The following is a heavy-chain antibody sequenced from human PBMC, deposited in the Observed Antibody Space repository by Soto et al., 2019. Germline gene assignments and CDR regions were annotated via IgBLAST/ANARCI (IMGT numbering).Heavy chain of an antibody. CDR3: AREVYSGSSSCDY. CDR1: GFTFSIYW. V-gene: IGHV3-74*01. Sequence: GGSLRLSCAASGFTFSIYWMHWFRQAPGKGLVWVSRINSDGSSTSYADSVKGRFTISRDNAKNTLYLQMNSLRAEDTAVYYCAREVYSGSSSCDYWGQGTLVTVSS. D-gene: IGHD1-26*01. J-gene: IGHJ4*02. CDR2: INSDGSST.